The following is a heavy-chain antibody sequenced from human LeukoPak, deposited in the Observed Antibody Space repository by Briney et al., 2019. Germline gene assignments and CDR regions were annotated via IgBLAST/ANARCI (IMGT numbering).Heavy chain of an antibody. V-gene: IGHV4-31*02. Sequence: LRLSCAASGFTFSSFAMSWIRQPPGKGLEWIGYIYYSGSTYYNPSLKSRVTISVDTSKNHFSLKLSSVTAADTAVYYCATRSSIAYYFDYWGQGTLVTVSS. J-gene: IGHJ4*02. D-gene: IGHD6-6*01. CDR1: GFTFSSFA. CDR2: IYYSGST. CDR3: ATRSSIAYYFDY.